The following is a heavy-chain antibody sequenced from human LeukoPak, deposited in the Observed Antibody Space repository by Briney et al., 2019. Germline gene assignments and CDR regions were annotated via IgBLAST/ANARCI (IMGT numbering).Heavy chain of an antibody. CDR3: ARDPEYYYDSSGYSV. Sequence: SETLSLTCTVSGGSISSYYWSWIRQPPGKGLEWIGYIYYSGSTNYNPSLKSRVTISVDTSKNQFSLKLSSVTAADTAVYYCARDPEYYYDSSGYSVWGQGTLVTVSS. V-gene: IGHV4-59*01. J-gene: IGHJ4*02. CDR1: GGSISSYY. CDR2: IYYSGST. D-gene: IGHD3-22*01.